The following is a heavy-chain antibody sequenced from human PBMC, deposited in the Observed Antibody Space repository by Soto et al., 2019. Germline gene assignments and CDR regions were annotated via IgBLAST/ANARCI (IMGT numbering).Heavy chain of an antibody. J-gene: IGHJ5*02. CDR2: IYHSGST. Sequence: SETLSLTCSVSGGSINSGRSSWNWIRQSPGKGLEWIAYIYHSGSTYYNPSLKSRVTISVDRSENQFSLKLTSVTAADTAVYYCVRESTTSGPNWFDTWGPGILVTVS. V-gene: IGHV4-30-2*06. D-gene: IGHD1-1*01. CDR3: VRESTTSGPNWFDT. CDR1: GGSINSGRSS.